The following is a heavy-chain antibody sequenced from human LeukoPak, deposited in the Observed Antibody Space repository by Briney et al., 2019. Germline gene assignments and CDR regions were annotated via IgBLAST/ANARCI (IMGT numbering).Heavy chain of an antibody. CDR2: IYYSGST. D-gene: IGHD6-19*01. V-gene: IGHV4-59*01. CDR3: ARAGPYTSGWQYVDY. J-gene: IGHJ4*02. Sequence: KPSETLSLTCTVSGGSISSYYWSWIRQPSGKGLEWIGYIYYSGSTNYNPSLKSRVTISVDTSKNQFSLKLSSVTAADTAVYYCARAGPYTSGWQYVDYWGQGILVTVSS. CDR1: GGSISSYY.